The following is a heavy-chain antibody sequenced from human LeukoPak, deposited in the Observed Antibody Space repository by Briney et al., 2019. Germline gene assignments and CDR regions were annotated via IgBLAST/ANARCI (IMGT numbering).Heavy chain of an antibody. Sequence: TLSLTCTVSGGSISSSSYYWSWIRQPPGKGLEWIGYIYHSGSTYYNPSLKSRVTISVDRSKNQFSLKLSSVTAADTAVYYCVREGDYDILTGSPGGFGGWGQGTLVTVSS. CDR2: IYHSGST. V-gene: IGHV4-30-2*01. CDR3: VREGDYDILTGSPGGFGG. CDR1: GGSISSSSYY. D-gene: IGHD3-9*01. J-gene: IGHJ4*02.